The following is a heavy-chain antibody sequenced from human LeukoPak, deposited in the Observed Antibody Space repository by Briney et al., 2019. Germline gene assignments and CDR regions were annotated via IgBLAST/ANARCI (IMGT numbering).Heavy chain of an antibody. J-gene: IGHJ4*02. D-gene: IGHD3-10*01. CDR3: ARENPFKAVRGPLDY. CDR2: IAASGGST. Sequence: GGSLRLSCVASGLTFSRHAMTWVRQTPGKGLEWVSGIAASGGSTYYTDSVKGRFTISRDNSKNTLYLQMNSLRAEDTAVYYCARENPFKAVRGPLDYWGQGTLVTVSS. CDR1: GLTFSRHA. V-gene: IGHV3-23*01.